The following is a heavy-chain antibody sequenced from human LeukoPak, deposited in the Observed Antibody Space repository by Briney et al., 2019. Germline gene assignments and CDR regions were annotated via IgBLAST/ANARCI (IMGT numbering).Heavy chain of an antibody. CDR1: GFTVSSNY. J-gene: IGHJ6*02. CDR3: AREQVVVGRGYYGMDV. CDR2: MYSGGST. D-gene: IGHD2-2*01. V-gene: IGHV3-66*01. Sequence: PGGSLRLSCAASGFTVSSNYMNWVRQAPGKGLEWVSAMYSGGSTFYGDSVKGRFTISRDNSMNTLYLQMNSLRVDDTAVYYCAREQVVVGRGYYGMDVWGQGTTVTVSS.